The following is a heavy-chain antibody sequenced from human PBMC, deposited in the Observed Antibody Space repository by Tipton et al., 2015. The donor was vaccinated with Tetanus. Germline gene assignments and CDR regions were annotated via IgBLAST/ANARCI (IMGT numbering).Heavy chain of an antibody. V-gene: IGHV4-59*12. Sequence: TLSLTCTVSGGSISSYYWSWIRQPPGKGLEWIGYIYYSGSTNYNPSLKSRVTISVDKSKNQFSLKLSSVTAADTAVYYCARSIPYSSGWSHPNTFDYWGQGTLVTVSS. CDR2: IYYSGST. CDR3: ARSIPYSSGWSHPNTFDY. CDR1: GGSISSYY. J-gene: IGHJ4*02. D-gene: IGHD6-19*01.